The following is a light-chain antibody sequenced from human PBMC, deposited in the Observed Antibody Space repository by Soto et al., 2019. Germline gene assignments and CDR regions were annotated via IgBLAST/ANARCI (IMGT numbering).Light chain of an antibody. CDR3: QQYGTSPET. J-gene: IGKJ2*01. CDR2: GAS. CDR1: QSVSGSY. Sequence: EIVLTQSPGTLSLSPGERATLSCRASQSVSGSYLAWYQQKPGRAPRLLINGASSRATGIPDRFSGSGSGTDFTLTISRLEPADFAVYYCQQYGTSPETFGQGTKLEIK. V-gene: IGKV3-20*01.